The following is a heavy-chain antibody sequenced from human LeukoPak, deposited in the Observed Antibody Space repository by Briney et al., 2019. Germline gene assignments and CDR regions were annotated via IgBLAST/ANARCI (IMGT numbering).Heavy chain of an antibody. V-gene: IGHV4-39*01. Sequence: SETLSLTCTVSGGSISSSSYYWGWIRQPPGKGLEWIGSIYYSGSTYYNPSLKSRVTISVDTSKNQFSLKLSSVTAADTAVYYCARHDRHHPPVGGDYYMDVWGKGTTVTISS. CDR3: ARHDRHHPPVGGDYYMDV. D-gene: IGHD2-21*01. CDR2: IYYSGST. CDR1: GGSISSSSYY. J-gene: IGHJ6*03.